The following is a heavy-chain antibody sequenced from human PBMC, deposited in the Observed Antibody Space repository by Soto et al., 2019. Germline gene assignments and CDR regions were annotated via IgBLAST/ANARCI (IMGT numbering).Heavy chain of an antibody. CDR1: GFTFSSYG. Sequence: QVQLVESGGGVVQPGRSLRLSCAASGFTFSSYGMHWVRQDPGKGLEWVAVIWYDGSNKYYADSVKGRFPISRDNSKNTLYLQMNSLRAEDTAVYYCARAPRGSSGWLAYWGQGTLVTVSS. J-gene: IGHJ4*02. CDR3: ARAPRGSSGWLAY. CDR2: IWYDGSNK. V-gene: IGHV3-33*01. D-gene: IGHD6-19*01.